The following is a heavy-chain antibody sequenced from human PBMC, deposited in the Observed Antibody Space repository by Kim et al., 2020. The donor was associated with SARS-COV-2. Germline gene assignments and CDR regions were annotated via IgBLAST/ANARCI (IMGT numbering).Heavy chain of an antibody. CDR3: ATGTTCSSTSCYNYYYYMGA. Sequence: GGSLRLSCAASGFTFSDYYMSWIRQAPGKGLEWVAYIRSSGSTIYYADSVKGRFTISRDNAKNTLYLQMNSLRAEDTAVYYCATGTTCSSTSCYNYYYYMGAWGKGTTVTVS. D-gene: IGHD2-2*01. CDR2: IRSSGSTI. CDR1: GFTFSDYY. J-gene: IGHJ6*03. V-gene: IGHV3-11*01.